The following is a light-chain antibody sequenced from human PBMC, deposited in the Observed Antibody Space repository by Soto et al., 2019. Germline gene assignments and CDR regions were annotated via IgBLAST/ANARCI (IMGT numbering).Light chain of an antibody. CDR1: SSDVGGYNY. CDR3: SSHSSSNTLVV. V-gene: IGLV2-14*01. Sequence: QSVLTQPRSVSGSPGQSVTISCTGTSSDVGGYNYVSWYQQHPGKAPKLMIYEVASRPSGVSNRFSGSKSGNTASLTIAGLRAEDEGDYYCSSHSSSNTLVVFGGGTKLTVL. CDR2: EVA. J-gene: IGLJ3*02.